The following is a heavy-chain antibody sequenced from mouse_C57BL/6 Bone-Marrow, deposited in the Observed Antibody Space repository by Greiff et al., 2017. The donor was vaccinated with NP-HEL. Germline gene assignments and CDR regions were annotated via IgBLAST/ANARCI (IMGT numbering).Heavy chain of an antibody. J-gene: IGHJ3*01. Sequence: EVKVVESGGGLVKPGGSLKLSCAASGFTFSSYAMSWVRQTPEKRLEWVATISDGGSYTYYPDNVKGRFTISRDNAKNNLYLQMSHLKSEDTAMYYCASDYYGSSYGFAYWGQGTLVTVSA. CDR3: ASDYYGSSYGFAY. V-gene: IGHV5-4*03. CDR1: GFTFSSYA. D-gene: IGHD1-1*01. CDR2: ISDGGSYT.